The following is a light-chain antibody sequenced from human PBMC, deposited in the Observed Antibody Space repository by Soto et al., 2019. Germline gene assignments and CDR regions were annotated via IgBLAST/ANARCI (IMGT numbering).Light chain of an antibody. Sequence: DIQMTQSPSSRSASVGDSVTITCLASQSIRDYLNWYKHKPGMAPQVLIYAASNLQSGFPSRFSGRGYLTDFTLTSTSLQPEAFATFYYPETLGVSPCTFGQGTTVEIK. CDR1: QSIRDY. CDR3: PETLGVSPCT. J-gene: IGKJ1*01. V-gene: IGKV1-39*01. CDR2: AAS.